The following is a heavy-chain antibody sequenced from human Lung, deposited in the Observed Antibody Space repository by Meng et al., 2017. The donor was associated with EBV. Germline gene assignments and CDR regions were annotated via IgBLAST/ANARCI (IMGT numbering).Heavy chain of an antibody. V-gene: IGHV3-30*18. CDR1: GFAFGGSG. CDR3: AKGKPVDY. J-gene: IGHJ4*02. D-gene: IGHD4-23*01. CDR2: IFYDGSMK. Sequence: VGSGVGLGQAGGPLRFSCDASGFAFGGSGMHWVRQAPGKGLEWVAVIFYDGSMKYYGDSVRGRFTISRDNPKNTVYLQMNGLRTEDTALYYCAKGKPVDYWGRGTLVTVSS.